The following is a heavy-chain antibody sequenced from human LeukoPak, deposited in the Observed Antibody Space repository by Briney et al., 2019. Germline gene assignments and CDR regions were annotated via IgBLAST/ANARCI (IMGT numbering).Heavy chain of an antibody. J-gene: IGHJ4*02. CDR1: GFTFRAYG. CDR2: IWYDGSDK. CDR3: ASSSGWYLSSDY. V-gene: IGHV3-33*01. Sequence: GGSLRLSCAASGFTFRAYGMHWVRQAPGKGLEWVAVIWYDGSDKYHADSVKGRFTISRDNSKNMLYLQMNSLRAEDTAVYYCASSSGWYLSSDYWGQGTLVTVSS. D-gene: IGHD6-19*01.